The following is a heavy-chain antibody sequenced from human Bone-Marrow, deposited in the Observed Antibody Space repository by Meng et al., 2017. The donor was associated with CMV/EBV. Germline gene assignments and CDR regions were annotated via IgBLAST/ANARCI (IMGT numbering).Heavy chain of an antibody. V-gene: IGHV3-30*02. D-gene: IGHD3-10*01. Sequence: GGPLRLSCAASGFTFSSYGMHWVRQAPGKGLEWVAFIRYDGSNKYYADSVKGRFTISRDNSKNTLYLQMNSLRAEDTAVYYCAKRNMVRGDPYFDYWGQGTLVTVSS. CDR3: AKRNMVRGDPYFDY. J-gene: IGHJ4*02. CDR2: IRYDGSNK. CDR1: GFTFSSYG.